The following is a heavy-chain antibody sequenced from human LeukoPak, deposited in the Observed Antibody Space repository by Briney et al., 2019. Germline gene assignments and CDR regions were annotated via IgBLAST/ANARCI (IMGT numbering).Heavy chain of an antibody. Sequence: ASVKVSCKASGYTFTSYDINWVRQATGQGLEWMGWMNPNSGNTGYAQQFQGRVTMTRNTSISTAYMELSSLRSEDTAVYYCARGRRGALSEAFDIWGQGTMVTVSS. CDR3: ARGRRGALSEAFDI. V-gene: IGHV1-8*01. J-gene: IGHJ3*02. CDR2: MNPNSGNT. D-gene: IGHD3-16*02. CDR1: GYTFTSYD.